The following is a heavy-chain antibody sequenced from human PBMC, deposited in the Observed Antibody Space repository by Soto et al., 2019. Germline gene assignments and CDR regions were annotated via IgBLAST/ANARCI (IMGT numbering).Heavy chain of an antibody. Sequence: PSEALSLTCSVYGWSFSGYYWTWIRQTPGKGLEWIGEIHHSGRTNYNPSLKSRVSISADTSKTQFSLYLTSVTAADTAVYYCARGECSSNYCFTRWALDIRGQGTVVTVSS. CDR1: GWSFSGYY. D-gene: IGHD2-2*01. J-gene: IGHJ3*02. CDR2: IHHSGRT. CDR3: ARGECSSNYCFTRWALDI. V-gene: IGHV4-34*01.